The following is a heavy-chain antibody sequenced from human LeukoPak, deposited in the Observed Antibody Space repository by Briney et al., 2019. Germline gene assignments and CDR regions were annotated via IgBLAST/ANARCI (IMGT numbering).Heavy chain of an antibody. V-gene: IGHV4-59*08. CDR2: VYYSGTT. D-gene: IGHD3-10*01. CDR1: GGSISNYY. Sequence: SSETLSLTCTVSGGSISNYYWNWIRQPPGKGLEWIGYVYYSGTTNYNPSLKSRVTISVDTSKNQFSLKLTSVTAADTAVYYCARQSLGPSRSGTSNIWFDPWGQGTLVTVSS. J-gene: IGHJ5*02. CDR3: ARQSLGPSRSGTSNIWFDP.